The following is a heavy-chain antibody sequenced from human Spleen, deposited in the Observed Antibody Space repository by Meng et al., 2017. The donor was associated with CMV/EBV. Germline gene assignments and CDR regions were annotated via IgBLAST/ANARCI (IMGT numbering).Heavy chain of an antibody. J-gene: IGHJ6*02. Sequence: GGSLRLSCAASGFTFDDYGMSWVRQAPGKGLEWVSGINWNGGSTGYADSVKGRFTISRDNAKNSLYLQMNSLRAEDTAVYYCARDPSGYGDYREGGYYYGMDVWGQGTTVTVSS. V-gene: IGHV3-20*04. CDR1: GFTFDDYG. CDR3: ARDPSGYGDYREGGYYYGMDV. CDR2: INWNGGST. D-gene: IGHD4-17*01.